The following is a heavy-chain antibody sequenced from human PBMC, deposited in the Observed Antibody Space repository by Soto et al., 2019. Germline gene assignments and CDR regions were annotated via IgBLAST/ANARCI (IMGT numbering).Heavy chain of an antibody. D-gene: IGHD6-13*01. CDR1: GFTFSSYW. V-gene: IGHV3-7*05. CDR2: IKQDGSEK. CDR3: ARVSAATMYYYYYYGMDV. J-gene: IGHJ6*02. Sequence: GSLRLSCAASGFTFSSYWMSWVRQAPGKGLEWVANIKQDGSEKYYVDSVKGRFTISRDNAKNSLYLQMNSLRAEDTAVYYCARVSAATMYYYYYYGMDVWGQGTTVTVSS.